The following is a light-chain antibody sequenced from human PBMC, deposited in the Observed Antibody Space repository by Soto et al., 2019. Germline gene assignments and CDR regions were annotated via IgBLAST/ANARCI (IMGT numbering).Light chain of an antibody. J-gene: IGKJ1*01. CDR1: QTVNNN. Sequence: DIVLTQSPATRSCSSGYTAILCCXXSQTVNNNYLAWYQQKPGQAPRLLIFGASARPTGIPARISGSGSGTEFTLTISSLRSEDFAVYFCQQYYNWPRTFGQGTKVDIK. CDR2: GAS. V-gene: IGKV3-15*01. CDR3: QQYYNWPRT.